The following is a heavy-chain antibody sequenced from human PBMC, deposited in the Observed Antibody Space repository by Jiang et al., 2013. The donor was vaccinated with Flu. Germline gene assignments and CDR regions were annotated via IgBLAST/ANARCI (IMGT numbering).Heavy chain of an antibody. V-gene: IGHV4-59*01. J-gene: IGHJ6*03. Sequence: KPSETLSLSCAVSDGSMSPYYWNWIRQPPGKGLEWIGYIFSTGSTSYNPSLKSRVAISLDTSKNQFSLNLTSVSVTDTAVYYCARGDASSYYYYLDVWGKGTPVTVS. CDR1: DGSMSPYY. D-gene: IGHD3-10*01. CDR3: ARGDASSYYYYLDV. CDR2: IFSTGST.